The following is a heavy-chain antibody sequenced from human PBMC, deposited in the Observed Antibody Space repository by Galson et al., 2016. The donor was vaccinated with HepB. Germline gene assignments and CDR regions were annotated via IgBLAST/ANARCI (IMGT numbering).Heavy chain of an antibody. CDR2: ITSSSSFT. V-gene: IGHV3-11*06. CDR3: ARGPYAEAFDY. Sequence: SLRLSCAASGFTFSDHYMTWIRQAPGRGLEWISYITSSSSFTNYADSVKGRFTISRDNAKNSPYLQMNSLRVEDTAVYYCARGPYAEAFDYWGQGTLVTVSS. CDR1: GFTFSDHY. J-gene: IGHJ4*02.